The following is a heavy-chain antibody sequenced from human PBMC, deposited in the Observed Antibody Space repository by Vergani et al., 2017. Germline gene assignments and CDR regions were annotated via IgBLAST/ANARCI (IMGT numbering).Heavy chain of an antibody. J-gene: IGHJ4*02. Sequence: QVQLQESGPGLVKPSQTLSLTCTVSGGSISSGGYYWSWIRQHPGKGLEWIGYIYYSGSTYYNPSLKRRVTISVDTSKNQFSLKLSSVTAADTAVYYCARGSNLYDFWSGYSFDYWGQGTLVTVSS. D-gene: IGHD3-3*01. CDR2: IYYSGST. CDR1: GGSISSGGYY. V-gene: IGHV4-31*03. CDR3: ARGSNLYDFWSGYSFDY.